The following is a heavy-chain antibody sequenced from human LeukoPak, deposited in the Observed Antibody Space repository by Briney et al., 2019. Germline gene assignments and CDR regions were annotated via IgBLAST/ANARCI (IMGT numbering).Heavy chain of an antibody. J-gene: IGHJ4*02. D-gene: IGHD4-23*01. V-gene: IGHV3-30*02. CDR2: IRYDGSNK. CDR1: GFTFSSYG. CDR3: ARDGDYGGNEWGIGY. Sequence: AGGSLRLSCAASGFTFSSYGMHWVRQAPGKGLEWVAFIRYDGSNKYYADSVKGRFTISRDNSKNTLYLQMNSLRAEDTAVYYCARDGDYGGNEWGIGYWGQGTLVTVSS.